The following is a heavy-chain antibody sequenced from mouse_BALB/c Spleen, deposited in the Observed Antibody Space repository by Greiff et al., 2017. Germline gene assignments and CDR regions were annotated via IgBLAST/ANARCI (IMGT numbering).Heavy chain of an antibody. CDR3: ARDLRRYAMDY. V-gene: IGHV5-4*02. CDR2: ISDGGSYT. Sequence: EVHLVESGGGLVKPGGSLKLSCAASGFTFSDYYMYWVRQTPEKRLEWVATISDGGSYTYYPDSVKGRFTISRDNAKNNLYLQMSSLKSEDTAMYYCARDLRRYAMDYWGQGTSVTVSS. J-gene: IGHJ4*01. CDR1: GFTFSDYY.